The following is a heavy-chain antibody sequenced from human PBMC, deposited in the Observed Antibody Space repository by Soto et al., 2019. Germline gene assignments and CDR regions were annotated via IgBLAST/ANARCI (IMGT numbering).Heavy chain of an antibody. CDR2: ISSSSSYI. V-gene: IGHV3-21*01. J-gene: IGHJ6*02. CDR3: ARDFYRPEIQLYYYYGMDV. D-gene: IGHD5-18*01. Sequence: GGSLRLSCAASGFTFSSYSMNWVRQAPGKGLEWVSSISSSSSYIYYADSVKGRFTISGDNAKNSLYLQMNSLRAEDTAVYYCARDFYRPEIQLYYYYGMDVWGQGTTVTVSS. CDR1: GFTFSSYS.